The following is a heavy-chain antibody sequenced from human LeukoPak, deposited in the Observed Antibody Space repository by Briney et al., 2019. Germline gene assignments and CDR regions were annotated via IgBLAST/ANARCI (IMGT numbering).Heavy chain of an antibody. D-gene: IGHD2-21*01. J-gene: IGHJ4*02. CDR1: GFTFDDYA. CDR2: IYWNSGSI. V-gene: IGHV3-9*01. Sequence: SGGSLRLSCAGPGFTFDDYAMHWVRQAPGKGLEWVSGIYWNSGSIRYAASVKGRFTISRDNAKKSLYLEMSSLRVEDTAVYFCARLRSLDKWGQGTLVTVSS. CDR3: ARLRSLDK.